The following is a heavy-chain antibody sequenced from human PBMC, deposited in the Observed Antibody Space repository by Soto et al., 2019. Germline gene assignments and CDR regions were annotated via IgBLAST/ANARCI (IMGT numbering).Heavy chain of an antibody. CDR3: ATTLDGDYYNYGMDV. D-gene: IGHD2-15*01. CDR2: IIPIFGTA. V-gene: IGHV1-69*13. Sequence: SVKVSYKASGGTFSSYAISWVRQAPGQGLEWMGGIIPIFGTANYAQKFQGRVTITADESTSTAHMELSSLRSEDTAVYYCATTLDGDYYNYGMDVWGQGTTVTFSS. CDR1: GGTFSSYA. J-gene: IGHJ6*02.